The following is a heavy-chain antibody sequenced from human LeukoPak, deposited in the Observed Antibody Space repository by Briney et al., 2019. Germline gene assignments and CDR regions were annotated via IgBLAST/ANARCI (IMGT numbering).Heavy chain of an antibody. CDR3: AKDIRQWLPSDY. Sequence: GSLRLSCAASGFTVSSNYMSWVRQAPGKGLEWVSVIYSGGSTYYADSVKGRFTISRDNSKNTLYLQMNSLRAEDTAVYYCAKDIRQWLPSDYWGQGTLVTVSS. CDR1: GFTVSSNY. D-gene: IGHD6-19*01. V-gene: IGHV3-53*01. CDR2: IYSGGST. J-gene: IGHJ4*02.